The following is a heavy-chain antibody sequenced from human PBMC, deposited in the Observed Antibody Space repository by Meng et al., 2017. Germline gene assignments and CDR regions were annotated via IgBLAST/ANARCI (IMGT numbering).Heavy chain of an antibody. CDR2: INHSGST. D-gene: IGHD3-10*01. V-gene: IGHV4-34*01. CDR3: ARVRRWAFDI. Sequence: QVQLQQWGAGLLKPSETLSLTCAVYGGSFSGYYWSWIRQPPGKGLEWIGEINHSGSTNYNPSLKSRVTISVDTSKYQFSLKLSSVTAADTAVYYCARVRRWAFDIWGQGTMVTVSS. J-gene: IGHJ3*02. CDR1: GGSFSGYY.